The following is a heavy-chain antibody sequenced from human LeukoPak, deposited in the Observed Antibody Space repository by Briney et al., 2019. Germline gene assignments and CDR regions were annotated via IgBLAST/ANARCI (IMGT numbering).Heavy chain of an antibody. V-gene: IGHV1-69*04. CDR3: ARPTSIAADDAFDI. CDR1: GGTFSSYA. J-gene: IGHJ3*02. Sequence: SVKVSCKASGGTFSSYAISWVRQAPGQGLEWMGRIIPILGIANYAQKFQGRVTITADKSTSTAYMELSSLRAEDTAVYYCARPTSIAADDAFDIWGQGTMVTVSS. D-gene: IGHD6-6*01. CDR2: IIPILGIA.